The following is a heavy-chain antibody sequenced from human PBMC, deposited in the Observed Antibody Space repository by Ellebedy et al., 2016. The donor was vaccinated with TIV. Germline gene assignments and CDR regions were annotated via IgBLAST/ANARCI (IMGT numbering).Heavy chain of an antibody. CDR1: GFTFSSYW. D-gene: IGHD1-26*01. J-gene: IGHJ4*02. V-gene: IGHV3-23*01. CDR2: ISSSGGST. CDR3: AKEAGEVGLPLLDS. Sequence: GGSLRLSXAASGFTFSSYWMSWVRQAPGKGLEWVSAISSSGGSTYYADSVRGRFTISRDNSKNTVYLQMNSLTGEDMALYYCAKEAGEVGLPLLDSWGQGTLVTVSS.